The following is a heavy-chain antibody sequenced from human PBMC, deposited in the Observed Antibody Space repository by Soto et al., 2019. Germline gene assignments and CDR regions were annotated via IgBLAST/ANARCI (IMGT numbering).Heavy chain of an antibody. CDR2: IIPIFGTA. CDR1: GGTFSSYA. Sequence: GASVKVSCKASGGTFSSYAISWVRQAPGQGLEWMGGIIPIFGTANYAQKFQGRVTITADESTSTAYMELSSLRSEDTAVYYCARVAWNYDLAWFDTWGQGTLVTVSS. J-gene: IGHJ5*02. CDR3: ARVAWNYDLAWFDT. V-gene: IGHV1-69*13. D-gene: IGHD1-7*01.